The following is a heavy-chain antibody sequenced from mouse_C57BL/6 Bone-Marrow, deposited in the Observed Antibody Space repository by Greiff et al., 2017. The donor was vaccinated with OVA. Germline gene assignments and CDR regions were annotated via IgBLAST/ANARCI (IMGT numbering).Heavy chain of an antibody. D-gene: IGHD3-3*01. CDR3: ARQGT. J-gene: IGHJ3*01. Sequence: EVKLVESGGDLVKPGGSLKLSCAASGFTFSSYGMSWVRQTPDKRLEWVATISSGGSYTYYPDSVKGRFTISRKNAKNTLYLQMSSLKSEDTAMYYCARQGTRGQGTLVTVSA. CDR2: ISSGGSYT. V-gene: IGHV5-6*01. CDR1: GFTFSSYG.